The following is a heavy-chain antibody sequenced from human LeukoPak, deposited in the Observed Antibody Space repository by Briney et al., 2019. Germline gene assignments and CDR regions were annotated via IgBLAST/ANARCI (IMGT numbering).Heavy chain of an antibody. CDR2: ISRSGGRT. V-gene: IGHV3-23*01. CDR3: AKELESTAFFDY. CDR1: GFTFSRFA. J-gene: IGHJ4*02. Sequence: WESLRLSCAASGFTFSRFAMSWVRQAPGKGLEWVSAISRSGGRTYYADSVRGRFTISRDNSKNTLHLQMNNLRAEDTAIYYCAKELESTAFFDYWGQAALVTVSS. D-gene: IGHD1-1*01.